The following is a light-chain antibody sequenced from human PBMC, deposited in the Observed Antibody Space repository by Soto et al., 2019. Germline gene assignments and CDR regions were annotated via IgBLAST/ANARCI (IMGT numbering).Light chain of an antibody. CDR3: DSFTSSRAYV. CDR1: SSDVGGYDY. V-gene: IGLV2-14*01. Sequence: QSALTQPASVSGSPGQSITISCTGTSSDVGGYDYVSWYQQQSGKAPKLIIYEVSSRPSGVSNRFSGSKSGNTASLTISGLQADDEAYYYCDSFTSSRAYVFGVGTKLTVL. CDR2: EVS. J-gene: IGLJ1*01.